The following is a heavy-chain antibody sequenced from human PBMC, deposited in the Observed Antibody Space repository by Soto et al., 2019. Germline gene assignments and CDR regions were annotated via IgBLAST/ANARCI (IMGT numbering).Heavy chain of an antibody. V-gene: IGHV3-23*01. J-gene: IGHJ4*02. CDR3: AKNFYCSSTSCWNTIDY. D-gene: IGHD2-2*01. Sequence: PGGSLRLSCAASGFTFSTYGMSWVRQAPGKGLEWVSAISGSGGSTYYADSVKGRFTISRDNSENMLFLQMNSLRAEDTAVYYCAKNFYCSSTSCWNTIDYWGQGTQVTVSS. CDR1: GFTFSTYG. CDR2: ISGSGGST.